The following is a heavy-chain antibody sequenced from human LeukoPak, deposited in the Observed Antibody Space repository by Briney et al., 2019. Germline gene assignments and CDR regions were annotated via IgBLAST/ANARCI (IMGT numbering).Heavy chain of an antibody. CDR2: VLPDDSDT. V-gene: IGHV5-51*01. D-gene: IGHD1-1*01. CDR3: ARHAGTKFTVKYMFDA. CDR1: GYNFTRNW. J-gene: IGHJ3*01. Sequence: GESLKISCKSSGYNFTRNWIGWVRQMPGKGLEWVGIVLPDDSDTRYSSSFQGQLTISADKPTNTAYLQGSSLKASDTAINYCARHAGTKFTVKYMFDAWGQGRMVTVSS.